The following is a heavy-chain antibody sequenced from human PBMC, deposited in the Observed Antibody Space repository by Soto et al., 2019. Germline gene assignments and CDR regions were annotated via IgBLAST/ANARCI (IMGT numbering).Heavy chain of an antibody. CDR3: ARDDSGGWFDP. V-gene: IGHV4-4*02. Sequence: QVQLQEAGPGLVKPSGTLSLTCAVSGGSISSTKWWRWVRQPPGKGLEWIGEIYHSGSTSYNPSLKGRVAISVDKSRNHFSLRLSSVTAADTAVYYCARDDSGGWFDPWGQGTLVTVSS. D-gene: IGHD4-17*01. CDR2: IYHSGST. CDR1: GGSISSTKW. J-gene: IGHJ5*02.